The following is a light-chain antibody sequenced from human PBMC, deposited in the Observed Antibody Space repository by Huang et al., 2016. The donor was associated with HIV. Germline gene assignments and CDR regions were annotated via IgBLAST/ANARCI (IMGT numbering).Light chain of an antibody. Sequence: EIEMTQSPAILSVSPGERATLSCRASQSVNSDLAWYLQKPGQPPRLLIYGASTRAIGIPAKFNGTGSGTEFSLSISNLQSDDFGVYYCQQYNDWPPLTFGGGTKVEI. CDR2: GAS. CDR1: QSVNSD. J-gene: IGKJ4*01. V-gene: IGKV3-15*01. CDR3: QQYNDWPPLT.